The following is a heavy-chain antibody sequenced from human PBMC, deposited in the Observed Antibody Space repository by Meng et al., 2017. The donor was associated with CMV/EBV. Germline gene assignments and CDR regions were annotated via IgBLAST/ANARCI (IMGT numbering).Heavy chain of an antibody. D-gene: IGHD6-6*01. Sequence: SQTRSLTCAVYGGSFSGSYWSWIRQPPGKGLEWIGEINHSGSTNYNPSLKSRVTISVDTSKNQFSLKLSSVTAADTAVYYCASARAARYRYYYYYGMDVWGQGTTVTVSS. CDR3: ASARAARYRYYYYYGMDV. V-gene: IGHV4-34*01. CDR1: GGSFSGSY. J-gene: IGHJ6*02. CDR2: INHSGST.